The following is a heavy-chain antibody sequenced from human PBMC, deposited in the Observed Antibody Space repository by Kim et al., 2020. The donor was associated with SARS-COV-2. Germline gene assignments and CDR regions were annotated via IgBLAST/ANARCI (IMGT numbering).Heavy chain of an antibody. Sequence: YNPSLTSRVTISVDTSKNQFSLKLSSVTAADTAVYYCARGGYYDSSGFDYWGQGTLVTVSS. V-gene: IGHV4-31*02. CDR3: ARGGYYDSSGFDY. D-gene: IGHD3-22*01. J-gene: IGHJ4*02.